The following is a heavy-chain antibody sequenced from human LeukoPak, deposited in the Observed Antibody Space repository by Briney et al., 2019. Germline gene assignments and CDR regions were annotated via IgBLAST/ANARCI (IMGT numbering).Heavy chain of an antibody. D-gene: IGHD3-10*01. CDR1: GGSFTSFY. Sequence: SETLSLTRAVSGGSFTSFYWSWIRQPAGEGLEYIGRMFGSGSTNYSPSLKSRVTISVDTSKNHFSLKLTSVTAADTAVYYCARGRFPVGYYDHWGQGFLVTVSS. CDR2: MFGSGST. V-gene: IGHV4-4*07. J-gene: IGHJ4*02. CDR3: ARGRFPVGYYDH.